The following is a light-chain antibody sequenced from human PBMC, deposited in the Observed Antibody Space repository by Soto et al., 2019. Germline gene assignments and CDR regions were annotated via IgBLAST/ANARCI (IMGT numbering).Light chain of an antibody. V-gene: IGKV3-15*01. CDR2: GAS. J-gene: IGKJ1*01. CDR1: QSVSSN. CDR3: QQYDNWLWT. Sequence: EIVMTQSPATLSLSPGERATLSCRASQSVSSNLAWYQQKPGQAPRLLIYGASSRATGIPDRFSGSGSGTEFTLTISRLQSEDFAVYYCQQYDNWLWTFGEGTKVDI.